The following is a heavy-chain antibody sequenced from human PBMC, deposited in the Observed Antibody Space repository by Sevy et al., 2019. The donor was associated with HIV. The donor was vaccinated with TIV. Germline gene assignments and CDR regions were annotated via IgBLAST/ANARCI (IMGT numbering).Heavy chain of an antibody. J-gene: IGHJ4*02. CDR2: ISSSSSIA. CDR1: GFSISTYS. V-gene: IGHV3-48*04. CDR3: ARDGGTTTEAKGFDY. D-gene: IGHD4-17*01. Sequence: GGSLRLSCAASGFSISTYSVNWVRQAPGKGLEWVSYISSSSSIAYYADSVKGRFTISRDSAKNSLYLQTSSLRAEDTAVYYCARDGGTTTEAKGFDYWGQGTLVTVSS.